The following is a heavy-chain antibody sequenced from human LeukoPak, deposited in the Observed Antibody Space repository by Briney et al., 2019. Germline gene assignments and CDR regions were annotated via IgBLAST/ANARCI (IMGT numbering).Heavy chain of an antibody. CDR2: INQDGSEK. CDR3: ARDRVWAVLY. V-gene: IGHV3-7*01. D-gene: IGHD6-13*01. J-gene: IGHJ4*02. CDR1: GFTFSSYA. Sequence: GGSLRLSCAASGFTFSSYAMHWVRQAPGKGLEWVANINQDGSEKYYVDSVKGRFTISRDNAKNSLYLHMNSLRAEDTATYYCARDRVWAVLYWGQGTLVTVPS.